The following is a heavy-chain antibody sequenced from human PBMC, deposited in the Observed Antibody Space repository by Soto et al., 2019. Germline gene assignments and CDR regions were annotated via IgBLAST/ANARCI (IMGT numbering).Heavy chain of an antibody. CDR2: ISSSGSKT. J-gene: IGHJ4*02. CDR3: AKASDYDDILTGLH. CDR1: GFTFRNFE. Sequence: DVQLVESGGGMVQPGGSLRLSCAVSGFTFRNFEMNWVRQVPGKGMEWLAYISSSGSKTYYAESVKGRFTISRDNTEDSLFLQMNSLRVEDTAVYYCAKASDYDDILTGLHWGQGTLVTVSA. V-gene: IGHV3-48*03. D-gene: IGHD3-9*01.